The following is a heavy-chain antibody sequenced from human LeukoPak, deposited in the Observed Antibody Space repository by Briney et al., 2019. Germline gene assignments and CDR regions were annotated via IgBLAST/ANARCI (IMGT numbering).Heavy chain of an antibody. J-gene: IGHJ5*02. CDR3: APWGAPNRFDP. CDR2: ISGSGGST. CDR1: GFTFSSYA. V-gene: IGHV3-23*01. Sequence: GGSLRLSCAASGFTFSSYAMSWVRQAPGKGLEWVSAISGSGGSTYYADSVKGRFTISRDNSKDTLYLQMNSLRAEDTAVYYCAPWGAPNRFDPWGQGTLVTVSS. D-gene: IGHD3-16*01.